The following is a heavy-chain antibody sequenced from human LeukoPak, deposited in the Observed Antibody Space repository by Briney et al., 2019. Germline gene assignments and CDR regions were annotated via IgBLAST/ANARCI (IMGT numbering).Heavy chain of an antibody. J-gene: IGHJ6*02. Sequence: PSQTLSLTCTVSGGSISSGNYYWNWIRQHPGKGLEWIGYIYYSGSTSYNPSLKSRVTMSVDTSKNQFSLKLSSVTAADTAVYYCARSQTPTVTDLIYYYYGMDVWGQGTTVTVSS. D-gene: IGHD4-17*01. CDR2: IYYSGST. V-gene: IGHV4-31*03. CDR3: ARSQTPTVTDLIYYYYGMDV. CDR1: GGSISSGNYY.